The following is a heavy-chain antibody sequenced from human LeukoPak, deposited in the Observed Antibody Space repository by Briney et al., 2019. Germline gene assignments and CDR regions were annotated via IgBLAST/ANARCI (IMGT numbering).Heavy chain of an antibody. CDR3: ARVIVGATIRPDY. J-gene: IGHJ4*02. D-gene: IGHD1-26*01. Sequence: ASVKVSCKASGYTFISYGISWVRQAPGQGLEWMGWISTYNGNTNYAQKLQGRVTMTTDTSTSTAYMELRSPRSDDTAVYYCARVIVGATIRPDYWGQGTLVTVSS. V-gene: IGHV1-18*01. CDR1: GYTFISYG. CDR2: ISTYNGNT.